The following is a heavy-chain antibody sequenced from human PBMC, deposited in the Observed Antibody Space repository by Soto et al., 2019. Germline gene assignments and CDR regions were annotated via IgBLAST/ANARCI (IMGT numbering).Heavy chain of an antibody. CDR3: ARDLTYFDILTGYERYYGMDV. CDR1: GGSISSYY. Sequence: PSETLSLTCTVSGGSISSYYWSWIRQPPGKGLEWIGYIYYSGSTNYNPSLKSRVTISVDTSKNQFSLKLSSVTAADTAVYRCARDLTYFDILTGYERYYGMDVWGQGTTVTVSS. CDR2: IYYSGST. V-gene: IGHV4-59*01. J-gene: IGHJ6*02. D-gene: IGHD3-9*01.